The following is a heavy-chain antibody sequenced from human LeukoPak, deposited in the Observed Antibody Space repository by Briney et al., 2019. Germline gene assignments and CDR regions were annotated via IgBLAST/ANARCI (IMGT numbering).Heavy chain of an antibody. J-gene: IGHJ4*02. V-gene: IGHV6-1*01. Sequence: SQTLSLTCAISGDTVYSNGAAWNWIRQYPSRGLEWLGRTYYRSKWYNDYAVSVKSRITINQDTSKNQFSLQLNSVTPEDTAVYYCTGGVITGGFDYWGQGTLVIVSS. CDR3: TGGVITGGFDY. CDR2: TYYRSKWYN. D-gene: IGHD3-10*01. CDR1: GDTVYSNGAA.